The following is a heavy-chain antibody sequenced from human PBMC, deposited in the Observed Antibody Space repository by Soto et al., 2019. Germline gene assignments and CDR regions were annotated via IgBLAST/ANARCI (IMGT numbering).Heavy chain of an antibody. CDR3: ARDTGTSCSGGTCYATFDS. V-gene: IGHV4-59*01. Sequence: SETLSLTCTVSGGSLNSYYWNWIRQPPGKGLEWIGYSYYSGPTNYNPSLKSRVTISVDRSKNQFSLRLSSVTAADSAVYYCARDTGTSCSGGTCYATFDSWGQGTLVTVSS. CDR2: SYYSGPT. CDR1: GGSLNSYY. J-gene: IGHJ4*02. D-gene: IGHD2-15*01.